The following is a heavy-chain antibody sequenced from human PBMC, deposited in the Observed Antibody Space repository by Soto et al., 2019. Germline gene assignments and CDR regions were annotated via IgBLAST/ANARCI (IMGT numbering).Heavy chain of an antibody. V-gene: IGHV4-59*01. CDR2: IYYSGST. Sequence: LSLTCTVSGGSISSYYWSWIRQPPGKGLEGIGYIYYSGSTNYNPSLKSRVTISVDTSKHQFSLKLSSVTAADTAVYYCVGYCSSTSSKPLGGMDVWGQGTTVTVSS. CDR3: VGYCSSTSSKPLGGMDV. CDR1: GGSISSYY. J-gene: IGHJ6*02. D-gene: IGHD2-2*01.